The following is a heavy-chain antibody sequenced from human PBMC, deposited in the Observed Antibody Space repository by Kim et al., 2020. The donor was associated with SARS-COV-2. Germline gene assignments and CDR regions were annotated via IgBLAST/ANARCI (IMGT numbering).Heavy chain of an antibody. J-gene: IGHJ4*02. CDR2: ISSDGKNI. V-gene: IGHV3-30*18. D-gene: IGHD2-21*01. Sequence: GGSLRLTCTASGFTFSTYAMHWVRKAPGKGPDWVAVISSDGKNIYYADSVRGRFTIARDNSKNTLFLQMASLRPEDTAIYYCAKGGWTGRPNCALDCYLDAWGQGTLVTVSS. CDR1: GFTFSTYA. CDR3: AKGGWTGRPNCALDCYLDA.